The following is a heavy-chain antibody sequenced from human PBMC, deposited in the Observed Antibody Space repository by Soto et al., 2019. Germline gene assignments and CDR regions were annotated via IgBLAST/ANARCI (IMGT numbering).Heavy chain of an antibody. Sequence: QVQLVESGGGVVQPGRSLRLSCAASGFTFSSYGMHWVRQAPGKGLEWVAVISYDGSNKYYADSVKGRFTISRDNSKNTLYLQMNSLRAEDTAVYYCAKLCGVVTHHDAFDIWGQGTMVTVSS. V-gene: IGHV3-30*18. CDR2: ISYDGSNK. D-gene: IGHD2-15*01. CDR3: AKLCGVVTHHDAFDI. CDR1: GFTFSSYG. J-gene: IGHJ3*02.